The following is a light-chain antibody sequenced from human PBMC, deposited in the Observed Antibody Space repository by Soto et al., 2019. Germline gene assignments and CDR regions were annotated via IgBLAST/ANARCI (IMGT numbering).Light chain of an antibody. V-gene: IGKV1-39*01. CDR2: AAS. J-gene: IGKJ2*01. CDR1: QSISSY. Sequence: DIQMTQSPSSLSASVGDMVTITCRASQSISSYLNWYQQKPGKAPKLVIYAASSLQSGVPSRFSGSGYGTDFTLTISSMQTEDFATYYCQQSYSTPRTFGQGTKVDIK. CDR3: QQSYSTPRT.